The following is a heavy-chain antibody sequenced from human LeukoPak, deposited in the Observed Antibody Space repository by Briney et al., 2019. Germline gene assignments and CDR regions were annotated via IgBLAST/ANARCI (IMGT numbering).Heavy chain of an antibody. CDR1: GGSISSRHW. CDR2: IYESGST. V-gene: IGHV4-4*02. D-gene: IGHD2-15*01. J-gene: IGHJ5*02. Sequence: SETLSLTCAVSGGSISSRHWWTWVRQPPGQGLEWIGEIYESGSTNYNPSLESRVTLSVDKSKNQFSLKLTSVTAADTAVYYCANLGYCGVHRCYPMAWGQGTLVTVSS. CDR3: ANLGYCGVHRCYPMA.